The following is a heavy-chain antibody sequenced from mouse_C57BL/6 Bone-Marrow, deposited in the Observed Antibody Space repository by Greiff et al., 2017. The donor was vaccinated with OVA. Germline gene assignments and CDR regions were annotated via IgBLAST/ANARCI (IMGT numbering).Heavy chain of an antibody. CDR1: GYTFTDYE. J-gene: IGHJ2*01. CDR3: TRYGNLDY. Sequence: LMESGAELVRPGASVTLSCKASGYTFTDYEMHWVKQTPVHGLEWIGAIDPETGGTAYNQKFKGKAILTADKSSSTAYMERRSLTSEDSAVYYCTRYGNLDYWGQGTTLTVSS. CDR2: IDPETGGT. D-gene: IGHD2-1*01. V-gene: IGHV1-15*01.